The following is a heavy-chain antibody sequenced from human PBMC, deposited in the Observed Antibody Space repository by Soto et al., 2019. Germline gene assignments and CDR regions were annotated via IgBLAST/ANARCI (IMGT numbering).Heavy chain of an antibody. V-gene: IGHV3-23*01. D-gene: IGHD6-13*01. Sequence: EVQLLESGGGLVQPGGSLRISCLASGFTFSSYPMTWVRQAPGKGLEWVSTISGSGGSTHYADSVKGRFTISRDNSKNTLYMQMNSLSAEDSAVYYCAKDALQSSTWASYLDSGGQGTLVTVSS. CDR1: GFTFSSYP. CDR3: AKDALQSSTWASYLDS. CDR2: ISGSGGST. J-gene: IGHJ4*02.